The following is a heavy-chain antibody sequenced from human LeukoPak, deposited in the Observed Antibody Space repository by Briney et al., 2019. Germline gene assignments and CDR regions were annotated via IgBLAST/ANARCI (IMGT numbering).Heavy chain of an antibody. Sequence: ASVKVSCKASGYTFTGYYMHWVRQAPGQGLEWMGWINPNSGGTNYAQKFQGWVTMTRDTSISTAYMELSRLRSDDTAVYYCARTYYYGSGSGKFDYWGQGTLVTVSS. V-gene: IGHV1-2*04. CDR1: GYTFTGYY. CDR3: ARTYYYGSGSGKFDY. CDR2: INPNSGGT. D-gene: IGHD3-10*01. J-gene: IGHJ4*02.